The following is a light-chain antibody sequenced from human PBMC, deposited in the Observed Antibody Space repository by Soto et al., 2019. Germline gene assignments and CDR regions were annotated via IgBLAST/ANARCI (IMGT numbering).Light chain of an antibody. CDR3: SSYAGDNTVI. CDR2: EVS. V-gene: IGLV2-8*01. Sequence: QSVLTQPPSASGSPGQSVTISCTGTSSDVGYYNFVSWYQQYPGKAPKLMIFEVSKRPSGVPDRFTGSKSGNTASLTVSGLQAEDEADYHCSSYAGDNTVIFGGGTKLTVL. J-gene: IGLJ2*01. CDR1: SSDVGYYNF.